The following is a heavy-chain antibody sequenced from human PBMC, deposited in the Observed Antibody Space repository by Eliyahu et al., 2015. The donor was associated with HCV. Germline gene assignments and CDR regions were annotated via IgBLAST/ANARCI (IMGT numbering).Heavy chain of an antibody. CDR2: INANGGSA. J-gene: IGHJ4*02. V-gene: IGHV1-46*01. Sequence: QVQLVQSGAEVKKPGASVTVSCKXSGYTFTHSYMHWVRPAPGQGLEWMGLINANGGSAAYAQKFQGRVTLTRDTSTSTVYMDLSSLRPDDTAIYYCAKSHLDGSWLDWGQGTLVTVST. CDR3: AKSHLDGSWLD. D-gene: IGHD6-13*01. CDR1: GYTFTHSY.